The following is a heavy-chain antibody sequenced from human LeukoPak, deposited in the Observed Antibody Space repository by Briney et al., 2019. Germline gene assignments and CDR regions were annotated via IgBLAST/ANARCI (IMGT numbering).Heavy chain of an antibody. CDR2: ISYDGNNK. V-gene: IGHV3-30-3*01. D-gene: IGHD3-22*01. CDR3: AKDQSSRGYYYVFDY. J-gene: IGHJ4*02. Sequence: GGSLRLSCAASGFTFSSYAMSWVRQAPGKGLEWVAVISYDGNNKYYADSVKGRFTISRDNSKNTLYLQMNSLRAEDTAVYYCAKDQSSRGYYYVFDYWGQGTLVTVSS. CDR1: GFTFSSYA.